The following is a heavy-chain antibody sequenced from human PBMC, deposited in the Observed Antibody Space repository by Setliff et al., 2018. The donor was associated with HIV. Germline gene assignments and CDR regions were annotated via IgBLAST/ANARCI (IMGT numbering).Heavy chain of an antibody. V-gene: IGHV1-18*01. CDR1: GYIFSTYG. D-gene: IGHD3-22*01. Sequence: ASVKVSCKASGYIFSTYGISWLRQAPGQGPEWMGWISGDNGDTNYAQKFQGRLTMTTDTSTSTAYMELSSLRSEDTAVYYCARCYYDSSGPTDAFDIWGQGTVVTVSS. CDR3: ARCYYDSSGPTDAFDI. CDR2: ISGDNGDT. J-gene: IGHJ3*02.